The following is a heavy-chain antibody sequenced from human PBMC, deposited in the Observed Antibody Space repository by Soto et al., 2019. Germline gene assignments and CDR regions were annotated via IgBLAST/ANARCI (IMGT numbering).Heavy chain of an antibody. V-gene: IGHV1-3*01. CDR1: GYTFTSYA. J-gene: IGHJ4*02. D-gene: IGHD3-22*01. CDR2: INAGNGNT. CDR3: ARGLILNHYDSSGYYYGGGGIDY. Sequence: QVQLVQSGAEVKKPGASVKVSCKASGYTFTSYAMHWVRQAPGQRLEWMGWINAGNGNTKYSQKLQGRVTITRDTSASTAYMELSSLRSEDTAVYYCARGLILNHYDSSGYYYGGGGIDYWGQGTLVTVSS.